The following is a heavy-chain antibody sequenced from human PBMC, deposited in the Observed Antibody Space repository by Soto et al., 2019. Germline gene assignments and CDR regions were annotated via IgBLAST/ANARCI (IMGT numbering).Heavy chain of an antibody. CDR2: IWYDGSNK. Sequence: PGRSLRLSCAASGFTFSSYGMHWVRQAPGKGLEWVAVIWYDGSNKYYADSVKGRFTISRDNSKNTLYLQMNSLRAEDTAVYYCARDRRIAALHYYYGMDVWGQGTTVTVSS. CDR3: ARDRRIAALHYYYGMDV. V-gene: IGHV3-33*01. D-gene: IGHD6-6*01. CDR1: GFTFSSYG. J-gene: IGHJ6*02.